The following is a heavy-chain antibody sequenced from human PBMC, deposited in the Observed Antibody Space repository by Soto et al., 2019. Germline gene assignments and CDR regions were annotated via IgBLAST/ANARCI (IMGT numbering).Heavy chain of an antibody. CDR2: IKEDGSEK. CDR1: VFTFISYW. Sequence: PGWSLRLSCGCSVFTFISYWMSWVRQAPGKGLEWVAIIKEDGSEKYYVDSVKGRFTISRDNAKNSLYLQMNSLRAEDTAVYYCARDQPGPTSYWGQGTLVTVSS. V-gene: IGHV3-7*01. J-gene: IGHJ4*02. CDR3: ARDQPGPTSY.